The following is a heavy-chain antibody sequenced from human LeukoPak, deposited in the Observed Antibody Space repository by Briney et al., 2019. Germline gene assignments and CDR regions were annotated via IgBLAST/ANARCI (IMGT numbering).Heavy chain of an antibody. CDR1: GYTFTGYY. V-gene: IGHV1-2*04. CDR3: AREPPPDSGAMFQH. Sequence: ASVKVSCKASGYTFTGYYMHWVRQAPGQGLEWMGRINPNSGGTNYAQKFQGWVTMTRDTSISTAYMELSRLRSDDTAVYYCAREPPPDSGAMFQHWGQGTLVTVSS. D-gene: IGHD2-2*01. CDR2: INPNSGGT. J-gene: IGHJ1*01.